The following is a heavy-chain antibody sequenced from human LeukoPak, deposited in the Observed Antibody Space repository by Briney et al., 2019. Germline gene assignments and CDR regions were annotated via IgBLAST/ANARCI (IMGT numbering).Heavy chain of an antibody. V-gene: IGHV4-34*01. CDR3: ARERVKITMVRGVIFDY. CDR2: INHSGST. CDR1: GGSFSGYY. D-gene: IGHD3-10*01. Sequence: PSETLSLTCAVYGGSFSGYYWSWIRQPPVKGLEWIGEINHSGSTNYNPSLKSRVTISVDTSKNQFSLKLSSVTAADTAVYYCARERVKITMVRGVIFDYWGQGTLVTVSS. J-gene: IGHJ4*02.